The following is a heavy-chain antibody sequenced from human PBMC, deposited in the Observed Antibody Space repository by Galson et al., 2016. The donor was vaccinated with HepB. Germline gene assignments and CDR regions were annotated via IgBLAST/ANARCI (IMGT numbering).Heavy chain of an antibody. V-gene: IGHV3-30-3*01. D-gene: IGHD2-21*02. Sequence: SLRLSCAASGFPFSNHAMHWVRQAPGKGLEWVAIISDDGNHKYHADSVKGRFTISRDNSKNTLYLEVNSLRVEDMAVYYCARGVKAHCGGDCYLTLEYWGQGTLVTVSS. J-gene: IGHJ4*02. CDR3: ARGVKAHCGGDCYLTLEY. CDR2: ISDDGNHK. CDR1: GFPFSNHA.